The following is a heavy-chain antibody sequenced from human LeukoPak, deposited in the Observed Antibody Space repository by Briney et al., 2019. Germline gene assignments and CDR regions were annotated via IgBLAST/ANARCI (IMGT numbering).Heavy chain of an antibody. J-gene: IGHJ4*02. CDR2: IRSKAYGAKT. Sequence: GESLKISCKGSGYRFTTYWIGWVRQAPGKGLEWVGFIRSKAYGAKTNYAASVQGRFSISRDDSRSTVHLQMDSLRTEDTAVYFCTRVNYYDSSSFYYGYSDYWGQGALVTVSS. CDR1: GYRFTTYW. CDR3: TRVNYYDSSSFYYGYSDY. V-gene: IGHV3-49*02. D-gene: IGHD3-22*01.